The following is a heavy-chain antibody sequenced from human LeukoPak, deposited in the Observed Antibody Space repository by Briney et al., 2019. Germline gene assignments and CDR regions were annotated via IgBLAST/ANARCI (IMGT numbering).Heavy chain of an antibody. D-gene: IGHD2-15*01. Sequence: QPGGSLRLSCAASGFTFSSYSMNWVRQAPGKGLEWVSYISSSSNTIHYADSVKGRFTISRDNAKNSLYLQMNSLRPEDTAVYYCARDDSLAPPIWGQGTMVTVSS. CDR3: ARDDSLAPPI. CDR2: ISSSSNTI. CDR1: GFTFSSYS. V-gene: IGHV3-48*01. J-gene: IGHJ3*02.